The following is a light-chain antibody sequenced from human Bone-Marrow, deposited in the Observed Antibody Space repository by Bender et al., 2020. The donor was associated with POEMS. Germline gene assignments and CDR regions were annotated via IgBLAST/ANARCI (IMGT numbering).Light chain of an antibody. V-gene: IGLV1-51*01. CDR2: DNN. CDR1: SSNIMTNY. Sequence: QSVLTQPPSVSAAPGQKVTISCSGSSSNIMTNYVSWYQQLPGTAPKLLIYDNNNRPSGIPDRFSGSKSGTSATLGITGLQTGDEADYYCGTWDDSLGAWVFGGGTRLTVL. CDR3: GTWDDSLGAWV. J-gene: IGLJ3*02.